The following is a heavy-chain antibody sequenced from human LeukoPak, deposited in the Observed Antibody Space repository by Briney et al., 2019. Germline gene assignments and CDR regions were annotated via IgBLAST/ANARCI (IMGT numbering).Heavy chain of an antibody. CDR2: INWNGGST. V-gene: IGHV3-20*04. Sequence: PGGSLRLSCAASGFTFDDYDMSWVRQAPGKGLEWVSGINWNGGSTGYADSVKGRFTISRDNAKNSLYLQMDSLRAEDTALYYCARRDYYGSGSPDYWGQGTLVTVSS. D-gene: IGHD3-10*01. CDR1: GFTFDDYD. J-gene: IGHJ4*02. CDR3: ARRDYYGSGSPDY.